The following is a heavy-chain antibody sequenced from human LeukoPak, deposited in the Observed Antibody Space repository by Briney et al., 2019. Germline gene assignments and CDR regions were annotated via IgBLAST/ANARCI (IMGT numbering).Heavy chain of an antibody. CDR3: ARVTGLHYYDFWSGFIGYGMDV. CDR2: IYYSGST. D-gene: IGHD3-3*01. CDR1: GGSISSSSYY. V-gene: IGHV4-39*01. Sequence: KPSETLSLTCTVSGGSISSSSYYWGWIRQPPGKGLEWIGSIYYSGSTYYNPSLKSRVTISVDTSKNQFSLKLSSVTAADTAVYYCARVTGLHYYDFWSGFIGYGMDVWGQGTTVTVSS. J-gene: IGHJ6*02.